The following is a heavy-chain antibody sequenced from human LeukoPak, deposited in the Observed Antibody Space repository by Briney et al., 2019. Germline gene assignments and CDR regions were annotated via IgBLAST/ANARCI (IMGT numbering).Heavy chain of an antibody. V-gene: IGHV4-4*07. CDR2: IYTSGST. D-gene: IGHD3-3*01. Sequence: SETLSLTCTVSGGSISSYYWSWIRQPAGKGLEWIGRIYTSGSTNYNPSLKNRVTMSVDTSKNQFSLKLSSVTAADTAVYYCARDYDFWSGYPPGHYGMDVWGQGTTVTVCS. CDR3: ARDYDFWSGYPPGHYGMDV. CDR1: GGSISSYY. J-gene: IGHJ6*02.